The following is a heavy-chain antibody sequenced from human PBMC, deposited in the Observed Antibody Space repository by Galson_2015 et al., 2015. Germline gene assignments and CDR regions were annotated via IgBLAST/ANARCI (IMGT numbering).Heavy chain of an antibody. Sequence: CAISGDSVSSNSAAWNRIRQSPSRGLEWLGRTYYRSKWYNDYAVSVKSRITINPDTSKNQFSLQLNSVTPEDTAVYYCARGSVGVYFDWLSLFDPWGQGTLVTVSS. V-gene: IGHV6-1*01. D-gene: IGHD3-9*01. J-gene: IGHJ5*02. CDR3: ARGSVGVYFDWLSLFDP. CDR1: GDSVSSNSAA. CDR2: TYYRSKWYN.